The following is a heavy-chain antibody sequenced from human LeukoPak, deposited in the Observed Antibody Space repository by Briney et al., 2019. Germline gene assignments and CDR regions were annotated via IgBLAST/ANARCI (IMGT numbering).Heavy chain of an antibody. J-gene: IGHJ3*02. D-gene: IGHD1-14*01. V-gene: IGHV1-69*04. CDR3: ARGLGIRDAFDI. CDR1: GGTFNIYA. CDR2: IIPILGIA. Sequence: GASVKVSYKASGGTFNIYAISWVRQAPGQGLEWMGRIIPILGIANYAQKFQGRVTITADKSTSTAYMELSSLRSEDTAVYYCARGLGIRDAFDIWGQGTMVTVSS.